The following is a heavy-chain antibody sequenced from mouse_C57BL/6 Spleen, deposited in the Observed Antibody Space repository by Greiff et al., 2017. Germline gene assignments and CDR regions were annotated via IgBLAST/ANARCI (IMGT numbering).Heavy chain of an antibody. V-gene: IGHV2-9-1*01. Sequence: VQRVESGPGLVAPSQSLSITCTVSGFSLTSYAISWVRQPPGKGLEWLGVIWTGGGTNYNSALKSRLSISKDNSKSQVFLKMNSLQTDDTARYYCARRSSKRGYYFDYWGQGTTLTVSS. CDR2: IWTGGGT. CDR3: ARRSSKRGYYFDY. D-gene: IGHD1-1*01. J-gene: IGHJ2*01. CDR1: GFSLTSYA.